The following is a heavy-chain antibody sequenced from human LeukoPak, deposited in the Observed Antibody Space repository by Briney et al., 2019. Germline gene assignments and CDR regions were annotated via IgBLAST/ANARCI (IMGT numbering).Heavy chain of an antibody. Sequence: HPGGSLRPSCAASGFPFSSHAMSWLRQPPGKGLEWVAAISNGKTYYADSVRGRFAISRDDSTNTVYLHMNSLRDEDTALYHCVREAGYCAPVCVKTNWFDPWGQGTLVTVSS. CDR3: VREAGYCAPVCVKTNWFDP. CDR1: GFPFSSHA. CDR2: ISNGKT. D-gene: IGHD2-15*01. J-gene: IGHJ5*02. V-gene: IGHV3-23*01.